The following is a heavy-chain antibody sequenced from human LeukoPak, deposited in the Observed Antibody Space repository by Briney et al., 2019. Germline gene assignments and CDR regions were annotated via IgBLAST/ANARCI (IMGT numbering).Heavy chain of an antibody. CDR1: GFTFSSYW. CDR3: ARDVIVVVPAAQGAFDI. Sequence: PGGSLRLSCAASGFTFSSYWMSWVRQAPGRGLEWVANIKQDGSEKYYVDSVKGRFTISRDNAKNSLYLQMNSLRAEDTAVYYCARDVIVVVPAAQGAFDIWGQGTMVTVSS. D-gene: IGHD2-2*01. J-gene: IGHJ3*02. V-gene: IGHV3-7*01. CDR2: IKQDGSEK.